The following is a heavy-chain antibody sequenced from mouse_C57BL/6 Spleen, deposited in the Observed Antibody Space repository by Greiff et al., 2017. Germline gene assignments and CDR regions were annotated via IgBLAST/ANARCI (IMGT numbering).Heavy chain of an antibody. CDR2: IDPETGGT. CDR3: TRRSYSDSYFDC. CDR1: GYTFTDYE. D-gene: IGHD2-12*01. Sequence: QVQLQQSGAELVRPGASVTLSCKASGYTFTDYEMHWVKQTPVHGLEWIGAIDPETGGTAYNQKFKGKDILTADKSSSTAYMELRSLTSDDSAVYYCTRRSYSDSYFDCWGKGTTLTVSS. V-gene: IGHV1-15*01. J-gene: IGHJ2*01.